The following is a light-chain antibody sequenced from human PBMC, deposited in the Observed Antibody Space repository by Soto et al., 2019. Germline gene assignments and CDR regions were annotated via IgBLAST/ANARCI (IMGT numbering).Light chain of an antibody. J-gene: IGLJ3*02. CDR2: EVS. Sequence: QPVLTQPASVSGSPGQTITISCTGSDSDIGAYNYVSWYQHHPCKAPKLLIYEVSDQPSGVSHRFSGSKSANTASLTISGLQADDEADYYCASYTTSHIRVFGGGTKVTVL. CDR1: DSDIGAYNY. V-gene: IGLV2-14*01. CDR3: ASYTTSHIRV.